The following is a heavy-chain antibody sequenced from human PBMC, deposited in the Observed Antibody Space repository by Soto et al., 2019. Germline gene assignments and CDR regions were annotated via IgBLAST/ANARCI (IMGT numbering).Heavy chain of an antibody. J-gene: IGHJ3*02. Sequence: QVQLVQSGAEVKKPWASVKVSCKASVYTFTSYGISWVRHAPGQGLEWMGGISAYNGNTNYAQKLQGRVTMTKDTSTSTAYMELRSLRSDDTAVYYCARDGGVPAAILLSNAFDIWGQGTMVTVSS. V-gene: IGHV1-18*04. CDR3: ARDGGVPAAILLSNAFDI. CDR2: ISAYNGNT. D-gene: IGHD2-2*02. CDR1: VYTFTSYG.